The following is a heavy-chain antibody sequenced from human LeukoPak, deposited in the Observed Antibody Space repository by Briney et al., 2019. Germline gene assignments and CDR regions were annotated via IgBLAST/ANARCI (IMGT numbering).Heavy chain of an antibody. Sequence: GGSLRLSCAASGFTFSGYWMHWVRQGPEKGLELVSRIDNDGHGILYADSVKGRFTTSRDNAKHTLYLQMNSLRFEDTAVYYCATGGGWVPSFGVVTHIDVWGKGTTVTVSS. D-gene: IGHD3-3*01. V-gene: IGHV3-74*03. CDR3: ATGGGWVPSFGVVTHIDV. CDR2: IDNDGHGI. CDR1: GFTFSGYW. J-gene: IGHJ6*03.